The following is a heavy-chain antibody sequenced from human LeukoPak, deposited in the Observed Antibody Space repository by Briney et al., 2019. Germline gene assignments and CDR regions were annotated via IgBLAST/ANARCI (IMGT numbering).Heavy chain of an antibody. J-gene: IGHJ4*02. Sequence: GGSLRLSCAASGFTFGDFYMTWIRQAPGKGPEWVSFISSTGSSIYYADSVKGRFTISRDNDENSLFLHMTSLRVEDTAVYYCARQPMIRGVNVFDSWGQGTLAIVSS. V-gene: IGHV3-11*01. CDR1: GFTFGDFY. CDR3: ARQPMIRGVNVFDS. D-gene: IGHD3-10*01. CDR2: ISSTGSSI.